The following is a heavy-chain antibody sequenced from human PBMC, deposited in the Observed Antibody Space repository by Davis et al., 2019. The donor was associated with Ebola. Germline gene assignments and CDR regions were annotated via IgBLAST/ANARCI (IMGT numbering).Heavy chain of an antibody. CDR1: GGSFSTYY. CDR3: ARDGLLQTPLDP. CDR2: IYYSGAT. J-gene: IGHJ5*02. V-gene: IGHV4-30-4*01. D-gene: IGHD3-22*01. Sequence: PSETLSPTCAVHGGSFSTYYWRWIRQPPGKGLEWIGYIYYSGATYYNPSLKSRISMSVDTSKNHFSLKLSSVAAADTAVYYCARDGLLQTPLDPWGQGTLVTVSS.